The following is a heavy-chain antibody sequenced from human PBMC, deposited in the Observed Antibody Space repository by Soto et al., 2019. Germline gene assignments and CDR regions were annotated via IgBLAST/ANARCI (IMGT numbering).Heavy chain of an antibody. V-gene: IGHV3-15*07. D-gene: IGHD4-17*01. Sequence: EVQLVESGGGLVKPGGSLRLSCAASGFTFSNAWMNWVRQAPGKGLEWVGRIKSKTDGGTTDYAAPVKGRFTISRDDSINTLYLQMNSLKTEDTAVYYCTTVLLSTVVTSYGMDVWGQGTTVTVSS. J-gene: IGHJ6*02. CDR1: GFTFSNAW. CDR3: TTVLLSTVVTSYGMDV. CDR2: IKSKTDGGTT.